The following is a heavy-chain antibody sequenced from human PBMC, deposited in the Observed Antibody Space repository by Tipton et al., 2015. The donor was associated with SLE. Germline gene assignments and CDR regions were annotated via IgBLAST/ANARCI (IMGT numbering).Heavy chain of an antibody. D-gene: IGHD3-10*01. Sequence: TLSLTCTVSGDSISSGDYYWSWIRQPPGKGLEWIGYIYNSASTYYHPSLKSRVSISVDTSKKQFSLKLNFVTAADTAVYYCARVTMARGTHFEFWGQGTLVTVSS. CDR2: IYNSAST. CDR1: GDSISSGDYY. J-gene: IGHJ4*02. V-gene: IGHV4-30-4*01. CDR3: ARVTMARGTHFEF.